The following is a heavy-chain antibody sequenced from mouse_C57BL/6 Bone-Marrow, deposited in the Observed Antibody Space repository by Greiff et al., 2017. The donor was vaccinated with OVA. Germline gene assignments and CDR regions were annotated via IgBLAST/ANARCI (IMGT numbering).Heavy chain of an antibody. D-gene: IGHD1-1*01. Sequence: VQLQQPGAELVRPGTSVKLSCKASGYTFTSYWMHWVKQRPGQGLEWIGVIDPSDSYTNYNQKFKGKATLTVDTSSSTAYMQLSSLTSEDSAVYYCARRTVVAKDYWGQGTTLTVSS. CDR3: ARRTVVAKDY. V-gene: IGHV1-59*01. CDR2: IDPSDSYT. CDR1: GYTFTSYW. J-gene: IGHJ2*01.